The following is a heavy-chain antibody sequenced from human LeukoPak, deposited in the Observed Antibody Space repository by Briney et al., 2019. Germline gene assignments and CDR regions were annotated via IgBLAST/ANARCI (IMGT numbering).Heavy chain of an antibody. CDR3: ARVASGTLDY. V-gene: IGHV3-53*01. CDR1: GSTVSSNY. Sequence: GGSLRLSCAVSGSTVSSNYMSCVRQAPGKGLEWVSVIYSGTNTYYADSVKGRFIISRDNPKNMLYLQMNSLRAEDTAVYYCARVASGTLDYWGQGTLVTVSS. J-gene: IGHJ4*02. D-gene: IGHD6-25*01. CDR2: IYSGTNT.